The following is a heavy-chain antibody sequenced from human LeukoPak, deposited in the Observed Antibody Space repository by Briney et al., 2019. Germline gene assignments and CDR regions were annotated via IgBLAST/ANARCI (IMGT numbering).Heavy chain of an antibody. CDR2: TRYDGSKK. V-gene: IGHV3-33*01. J-gene: IGHJ6*03. CDR1: GFTFSSYG. CDR3: ARDPYSGSYGNYYYYFMDV. D-gene: IGHD1-26*01. Sequence: GGSLRLSCAASGFTFSSYGMHWVRQAPGKGLEWVAVTRYDGSKKYYADSVKGRFTISRDNAKNSLYLQMNSLRAEDTAVYYCARDPYSGSYGNYYYYFMDVWGKGTTVTISS.